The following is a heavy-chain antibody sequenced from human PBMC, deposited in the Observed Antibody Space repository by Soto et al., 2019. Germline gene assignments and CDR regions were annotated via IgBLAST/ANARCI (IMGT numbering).Heavy chain of an antibody. D-gene: IGHD7-27*01. J-gene: IGHJ6*02. V-gene: IGHV3-53*01. CDR3: ARPPNIDSASYYGMDV. CDR1: EFTVSSSY. CDR2: IFSGSVT. Sequence: GGSLRLSCAVSEFTVSSSYMSWVRQAPGKGLGWFSLIFSGSVTFYTDSVSGRFTISRHNSKNTLLLQINSLRADDTAAYYCARPPNIDSASYYGMDVWGQGTTVTVSS.